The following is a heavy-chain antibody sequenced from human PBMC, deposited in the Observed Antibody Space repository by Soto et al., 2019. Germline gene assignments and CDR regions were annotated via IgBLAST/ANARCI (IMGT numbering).Heavy chain of an antibody. CDR1: GYSFTSYW. V-gene: IGHV5-51*01. J-gene: IGHJ4*02. CDR2: VYPGDSHI. CDR3: ARQNPTEYYLDY. Sequence: LGESLKISCKGSGYSFTSYWIAWVRQVPGKGLEWMGIVYPGDSHITYSPSFQGQVTISADKSISTAHLQWSSLKASDTAMYYCARQNPTEYYLDYWGQGTLVTVSS.